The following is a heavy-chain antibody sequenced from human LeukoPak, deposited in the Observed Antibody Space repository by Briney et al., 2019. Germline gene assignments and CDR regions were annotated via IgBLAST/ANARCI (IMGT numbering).Heavy chain of an antibody. CDR1: GFTLSNYA. CDR3: VRKGWVSGAIDY. D-gene: IGHD6-13*01. Sequence: QAGGSLRLSCSASGFTLSNYAMHWVRQSPGKGLEYVSALSADGNSKFYAESVKGRFTFSRDSSNNTLHLQMSSLRPEDTAVYYCVRKGWVSGAIDYWGQGTLVTVSS. J-gene: IGHJ4*02. V-gene: IGHV3-64D*06. CDR2: LSADGNSK.